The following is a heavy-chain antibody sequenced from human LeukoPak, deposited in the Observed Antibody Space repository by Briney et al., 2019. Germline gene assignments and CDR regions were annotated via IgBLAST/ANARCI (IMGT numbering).Heavy chain of an antibody. Sequence: SETLSLTCTVSGGSISSSSYYWGWIRQPPGKGLEWIGSIYYSRSTYYNPSLKSRVTISVDTSKNQFSLKLSSVTAADTAVYYCARRGITMVRGGAFDIWGQGTMVTVSS. V-gene: IGHV4-39*01. D-gene: IGHD3-10*01. CDR3: ARRGITMVRGGAFDI. CDR2: IYYSRST. CDR1: GGSISSSSYY. J-gene: IGHJ3*02.